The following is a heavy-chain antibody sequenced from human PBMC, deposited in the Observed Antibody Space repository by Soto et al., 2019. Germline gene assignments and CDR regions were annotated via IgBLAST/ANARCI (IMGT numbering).Heavy chain of an antibody. CDR1: GGTLSDHG. CDR3: ARGVYGSGNYYTSPSAFHI. Sequence: QVQLEQSGAEVKKPGSSVKISCKASGGTLSDHGVSWLRQAPGQGLEWVGGTIPVFNTAKYAPKFQGRVTIAADKSTNIAYMELGSLRSDDTAFYYCARGVYGSGNYYTSPSAFHIWGQGTLVIVSS. D-gene: IGHD3-10*01. V-gene: IGHV1-69*06. CDR2: TIPVFNTA. J-gene: IGHJ3*02.